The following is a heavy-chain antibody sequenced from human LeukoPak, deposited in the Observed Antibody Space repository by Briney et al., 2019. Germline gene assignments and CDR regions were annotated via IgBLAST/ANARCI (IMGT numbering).Heavy chain of an antibody. CDR3: ARDKSPDSSGYYLADAFDI. D-gene: IGHD3-22*01. CDR1: GFTFSSYS. Sequence: GGSLRLSCAASGFTFSSYSMNWVRQAPGKGLEWGSSISSSSSYIYYADSVKGRFTISRDNAKNSLYLQMNSLRAEDTAVYYCARDKSPDSSGYYLADAFDIWGQGTMVTVSS. V-gene: IGHV3-21*01. CDR2: ISSSSSYI. J-gene: IGHJ3*02.